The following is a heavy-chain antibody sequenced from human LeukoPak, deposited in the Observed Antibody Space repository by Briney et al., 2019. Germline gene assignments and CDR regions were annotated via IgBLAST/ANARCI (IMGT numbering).Heavy chain of an antibody. CDR1: GFAFSSYA. CDR2: IYSGGST. V-gene: IGHV3-66*01. J-gene: IGHJ4*02. D-gene: IGHD3-10*01. Sequence: GGSLRLSCAASGFAFSSYAMSWVRQAPGKGLEWVSVIYSGGSTYYADSVKGRFTISRDNSKNTLYLQMNSLRAEDTAVYYCARDYTYYYGSGSYKGYWGQGTLVTVSS. CDR3: ARDYTYYYGSGSYKGY.